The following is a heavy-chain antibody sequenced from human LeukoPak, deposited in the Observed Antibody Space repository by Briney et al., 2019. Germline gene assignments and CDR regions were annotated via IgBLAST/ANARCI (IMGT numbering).Heavy chain of an antibody. V-gene: IGHV3-20*01. Sequence: RSLRLSCTASGFTFGDYGMSWVRQAPGKGLEWVSGINWNGGSTGYADSVKGRFTISRDNAKNSLYLQMNSLRAEDTALYHCARTMGFGELLSYYYYGMDVWGQGTTVTVSS. J-gene: IGHJ6*02. CDR3: ARTMGFGELLSYYYYGMDV. CDR2: INWNGGST. D-gene: IGHD3-10*01. CDR1: GFTFGDYG.